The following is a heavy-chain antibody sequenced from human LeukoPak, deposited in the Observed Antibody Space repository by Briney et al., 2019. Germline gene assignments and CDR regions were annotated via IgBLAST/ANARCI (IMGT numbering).Heavy chain of an antibody. CDR1: GGSISTYY. J-gene: IGHJ3*02. CDR2: IYYSGST. V-gene: IGHV4-59*01. Sequence: SETLSLTCTVSGGSISTYYWNWIRQPPGKGLEWIGYIYYSGSTNYNPSLTGRVTISVDTSKNQFSLKLSSVTAADTAVYYCAREYIYYDSSGWDAFEIWGQGTMVTVSS. D-gene: IGHD3-22*01. CDR3: AREYIYYDSSGWDAFEI.